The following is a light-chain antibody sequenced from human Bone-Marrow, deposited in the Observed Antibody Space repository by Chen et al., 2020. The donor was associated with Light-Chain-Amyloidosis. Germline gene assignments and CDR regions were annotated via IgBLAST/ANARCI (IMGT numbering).Light chain of an antibody. CDR1: QTISSNY. CDR2: GSS. CDR3: QQYGTSPLT. Sequence: IVMTQSPGTLSLSLGEGANLSCRASQTISSNYLTWYQQKFGQAPRLLIYGSSSRATGIPDRFTGSGSGTDFTLTINRLEPEDFAMYYCQQYGTSPLTVGGGTKVEIK. V-gene: IGKV3-20*01. J-gene: IGKJ4*01.